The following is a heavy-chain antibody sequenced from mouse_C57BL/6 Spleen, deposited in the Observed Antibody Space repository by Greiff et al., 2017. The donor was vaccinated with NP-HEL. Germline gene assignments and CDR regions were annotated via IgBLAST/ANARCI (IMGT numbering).Heavy chain of an antibody. V-gene: IGHV1-66*01. Sequence: QVQLQQSGPELVKPGASVKISCKASGYSFTSYYIHWVKQRPGQGLEWIGWIYPGSGNTKYNEKFKGKATLTADTSSSTAYMQLSSLTSEDSAVYYCARGYYGNYVDYWGQGTTLTVSS. CDR3: ARGYYGNYVDY. J-gene: IGHJ2*01. D-gene: IGHD2-1*01. CDR1: GYSFTSYY. CDR2: IYPGSGNT.